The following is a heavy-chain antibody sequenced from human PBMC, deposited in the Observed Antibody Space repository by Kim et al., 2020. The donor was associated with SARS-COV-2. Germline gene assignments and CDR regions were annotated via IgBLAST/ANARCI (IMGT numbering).Heavy chain of an antibody. CDR3: ARTYCTNGVCYSDY. V-gene: IGHV4-4*07. D-gene: IGHD2-8*01. Sequence: NPPLKSRVTMSVATAKNQFSLKLSSVTAADTAVYYCARTYCTNGVCYSDYWGQGTLVTVSS. J-gene: IGHJ4*02.